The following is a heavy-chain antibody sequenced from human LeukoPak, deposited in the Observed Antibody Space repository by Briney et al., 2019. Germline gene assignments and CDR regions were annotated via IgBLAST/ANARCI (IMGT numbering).Heavy chain of an antibody. Sequence: SETLSLTCTVSGGSISSSSYYWGWIRQPPGKGLEWIGSIYYSGSAYYNPSLKSRVTISVDTSKNQFSLKLSSVTAADTAVYYCARDKIGSSAEGFDYWGQGTLVTVSS. D-gene: IGHD6-6*01. CDR1: GGSISSSSYY. J-gene: IGHJ4*02. CDR2: IYYSGSA. CDR3: ARDKIGSSAEGFDY. V-gene: IGHV4-39*07.